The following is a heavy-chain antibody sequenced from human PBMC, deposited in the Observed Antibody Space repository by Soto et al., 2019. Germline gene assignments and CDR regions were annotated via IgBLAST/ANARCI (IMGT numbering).Heavy chain of an antibody. CDR3: ASANIVVVTAIPEYCGMDV. J-gene: IGHJ6*02. D-gene: IGHD2-21*02. CDR2: IIPIFGTA. Sequence: QVQLVQSGAEVKKPGSSVKVSCKASGGTFSSYAISWVRQAPGQGLEWMGGIIPIFGTANYAQKFQGRVTITADESTSTAYMELSSLRSEDTAVYYCASANIVVVTAIPEYCGMDVWGQGTTVTVSS. V-gene: IGHV1-69*01. CDR1: GGTFSSYA.